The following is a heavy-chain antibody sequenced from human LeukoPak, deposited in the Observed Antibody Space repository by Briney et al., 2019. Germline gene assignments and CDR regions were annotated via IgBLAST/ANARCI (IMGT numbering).Heavy chain of an antibody. CDR2: IPYDGSNK. CDR1: GFTFSSYA. D-gene: IGHD2-15*01. J-gene: IGHJ1*01. Sequence: PGGSLRLSCAASGFTFSSYAMHWVRQAPGKGLEWVAVIPYDGSNKYYADSVKGRFTISRDNSKNTLYLQMNSLRAEDTAVYYCARDRRGVVVVAATPTEIQHWGQGTLVTVSS. CDR3: ARDRRGVVVVAATPTEIQH. V-gene: IGHV3-30-3*01.